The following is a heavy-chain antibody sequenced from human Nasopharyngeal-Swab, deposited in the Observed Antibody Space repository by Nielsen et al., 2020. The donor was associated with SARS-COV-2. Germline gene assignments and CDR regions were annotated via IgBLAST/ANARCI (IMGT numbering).Heavy chain of an antibody. D-gene: IGHD2-15*01. J-gene: IGHJ6*02. CDR3: ARDTYCSGGTCYGYGMAV. CDR1: GYSFRTCG. CDR2: IKEDGSEK. Sequence: GESLKISCVASGYSFRTCGMSWVRQAPGKGLEWVANIKEDGSEKNYVDSVKGRFTISRDNAKNSLYLQMNSLRADDTALYYCARDTYCSGGTCYGYGMAVWGQGTTVTVSS. V-gene: IGHV3-7*01.